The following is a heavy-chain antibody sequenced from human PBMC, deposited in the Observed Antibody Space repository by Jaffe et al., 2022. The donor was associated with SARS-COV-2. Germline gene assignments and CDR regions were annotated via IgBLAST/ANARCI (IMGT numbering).Heavy chain of an antibody. J-gene: IGHJ3*01. V-gene: IGHV1-46*04. Sequence: QVQLVQSGAEVKKPGASVKVSCKASGYTFTSYYIHWVRQAPGQGPEWMGIVNPTGGSTIYAQTLQGRVTMTRDTSTSTIYMELSSLRSEDTAVYYCARAAIMVGARDGFDVWGQGTMVTVSS. CDR1: GYTFTSYY. D-gene: IGHD3-10*01. CDR3: ARAAIMVGARDGFDV. CDR2: VNPTGGST.